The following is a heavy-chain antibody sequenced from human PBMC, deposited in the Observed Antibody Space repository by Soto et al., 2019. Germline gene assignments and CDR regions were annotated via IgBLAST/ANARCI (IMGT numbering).Heavy chain of an antibody. CDR1: GVSFRGYH. V-gene: IGHV4-34*01. J-gene: IGHJ6*03. CDR3: ARNRRERIAAAGKLPSYYYMDV. Sequence: SETLSLTCAVYGVSFRGYHWSWIRQPPGQGLEWIGEINHSGSTNYNPSLKSRVTISVDTSKNQFSLKLSSVTAADTAVYYCARNRRERIAAAGKLPSYYYMDVWGKGTTVT. D-gene: IGHD6-13*01. CDR2: INHSGST.